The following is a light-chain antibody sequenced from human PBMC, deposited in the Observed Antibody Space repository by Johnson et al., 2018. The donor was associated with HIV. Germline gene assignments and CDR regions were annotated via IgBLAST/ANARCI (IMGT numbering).Light chain of an antibody. J-gene: IGLJ1*01. CDR2: ENN. CDR1: SSNIGNNY. V-gene: IGLV1-51*02. Sequence: QSVLTQPPSVSAAPGQKVTISCSGSSSNIGNNYVSWYQQLPGTAPKLLIYENNKRPSGVPDRFSDSKSGTSATLDITGLQTGDEGDYYCGAWDSSLNAYVFGAGTKVTVL. CDR3: GAWDSSLNAYV.